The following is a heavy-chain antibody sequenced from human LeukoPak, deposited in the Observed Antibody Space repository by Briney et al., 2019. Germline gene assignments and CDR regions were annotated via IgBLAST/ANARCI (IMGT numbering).Heavy chain of an antibody. J-gene: IGHJ4*02. Sequence: SETLSLTCAVSGGSISSYYWSWIRQPPGKGLEWIGYIYYSGSTNYNPSPKSRVTISVGTSKNQFSLKLSSVTAADTAVYYCAGTRYSSSWYYFDYWGQGTLVTVSS. CDR3: AGTRYSSSWYYFDY. D-gene: IGHD6-13*01. CDR2: IYYSGST. V-gene: IGHV4-59*01. CDR1: GGSISSYY.